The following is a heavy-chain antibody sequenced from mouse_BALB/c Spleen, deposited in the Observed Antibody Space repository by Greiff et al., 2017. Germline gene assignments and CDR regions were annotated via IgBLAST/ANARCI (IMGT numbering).Heavy chain of an antibody. V-gene: IGHV2-9-2*01. CDR1: GFSLTSYD. D-gene: IGHD1-1*01. CDR2: IWTGGGT. J-gene: IGHJ2*01. Sequence: VKLKESGPGLVAPSQSLSITCTVSGFSLTSYDISWIRQPPGKGLEWLGVIWTGGGTNYNSAFMSRLSISKDNSKSQVFLKMNSLQTDDTAIYYCVRASYYGSSPFDDWGQGTTLTVSS. CDR3: VRASYYGSSPFDD.